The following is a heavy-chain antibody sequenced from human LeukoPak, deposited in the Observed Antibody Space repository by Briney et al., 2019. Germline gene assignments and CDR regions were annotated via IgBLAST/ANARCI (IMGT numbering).Heavy chain of an antibody. D-gene: IGHD6-6*01. V-gene: IGHV1-8*03. CDR2: MNPNSGNT. Sequence: ASVKVSCKASGYTFTSYDINWVRQATGQGLEWMGWMNPNSGNTGYAQKFQGRVTITRNTSISTAYMELSSLRSEDTAVYYCARGGHPLQASSSSRYYYYYYYMDVWGKGTTVTVSS. CDR1: GYTFTSYD. J-gene: IGHJ6*03. CDR3: ARGGHPLQASSSSRYYYYYYYMDV.